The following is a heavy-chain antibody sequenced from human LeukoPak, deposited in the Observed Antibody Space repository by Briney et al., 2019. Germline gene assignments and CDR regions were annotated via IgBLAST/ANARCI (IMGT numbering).Heavy chain of an antibody. V-gene: IGHV3-74*01. D-gene: IGHD4-17*01. CDR3: ARGDYGEKGGAFDI. J-gene: IGHJ3*02. CDR1: GFTFSSYW. Sequence: GGSLRLSCAVSGFTFSSYWMYWVRQAPGKGLVWVSGISSDGSSSSYADSVEGRFTISSDNAKNTLYLQMNSLRAEDTAVYYCARGDYGEKGGAFDIWGQGTMVTVSS. CDR2: ISSDGSSS.